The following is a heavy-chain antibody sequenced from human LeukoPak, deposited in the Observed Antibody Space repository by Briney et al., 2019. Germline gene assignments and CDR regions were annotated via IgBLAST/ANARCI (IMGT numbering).Heavy chain of an antibody. Sequence: ASVKVSCKASGYTFTSYDTNWVRQATGQGLEWMGWMNPNSGNTGYAQKFQGRVTMTRNTSISTAYMELSSLRSEDTAVYYCARIPIAAAGTVYYYYYGMDVWGQGTTVTVPS. CDR2: MNPNSGNT. V-gene: IGHV1-8*01. CDR1: GYTFTSYD. CDR3: ARIPIAAAGTVYYYYYGMDV. D-gene: IGHD6-13*01. J-gene: IGHJ6*02.